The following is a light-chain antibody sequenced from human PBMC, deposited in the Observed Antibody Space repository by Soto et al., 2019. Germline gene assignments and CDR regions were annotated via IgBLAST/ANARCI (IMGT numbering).Light chain of an antibody. CDR3: QQCAHSPLT. V-gene: IGKV3-20*01. J-gene: IGKJ1*01. CDR1: QSVTKNY. CDR2: DAV. Sequence: EIVLTQSPGTLSLSPGERATLSCRASQSVTKNYLAWYQQKPGQAPRLLIYDAVNRATGIPDRFSGSGSGTDFTLTISRLEPEDFAVYYCQQCAHSPLTFGPGTKVEIK.